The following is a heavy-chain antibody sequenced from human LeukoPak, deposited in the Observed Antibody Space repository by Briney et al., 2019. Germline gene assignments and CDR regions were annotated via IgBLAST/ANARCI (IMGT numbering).Heavy chain of an antibody. J-gene: IGHJ4*02. CDR1: GFTFSSYA. Sequence: GGSLRLSCAASGFTFSSYAMSWVRQAPGKGLEWVSAISGSGGSTYYADSVKGRFTISRDDSKNTLYLQMNSLRAEDTAVYYCAKQGDFGDYYFDSWGQGTLVTVSS. CDR3: AKQGDFGDYYFDS. CDR2: ISGSGGST. D-gene: IGHD4-17*01. V-gene: IGHV3-23*01.